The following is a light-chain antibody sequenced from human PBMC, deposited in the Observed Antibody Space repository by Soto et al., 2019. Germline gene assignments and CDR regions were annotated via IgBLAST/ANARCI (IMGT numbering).Light chain of an antibody. CDR2: DVA. CDR1: SSDVGAYNF. Sequence: SVLTQPASASGSPGQSITISCTGTSSDVGAYNFVSWYQHYPDKAPKVVIYDVANRPSGVSYRFSASKSGNTASLTISGLQAEDEADYYCMSFTSSNTYVFGTGTKVTVL. V-gene: IGLV2-14*03. CDR3: MSFTSSNTYV. J-gene: IGLJ1*01.